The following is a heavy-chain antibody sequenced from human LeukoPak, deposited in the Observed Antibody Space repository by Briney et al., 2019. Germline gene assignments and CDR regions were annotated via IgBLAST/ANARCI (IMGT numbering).Heavy chain of an antibody. D-gene: IGHD2/OR15-2a*01. CDR3: VSFYETY. V-gene: IGHV3-74*01. Sequence: GGSLRLSCAASGSTFSSYWMSWVRQVPGKGLVWVSHINSDGSWTSYADSVKGRFTISKDNAKNTVYLQMNSLRAEDTAVYYCVSFYETYWGRGTLVTVSS. CDR1: GSTFSSYW. J-gene: IGHJ4*02. CDR2: INSDGSWT.